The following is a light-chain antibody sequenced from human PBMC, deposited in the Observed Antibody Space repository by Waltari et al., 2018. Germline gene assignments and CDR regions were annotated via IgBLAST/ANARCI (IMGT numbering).Light chain of an antibody. CDR3: LQGYYYHT. V-gene: IGKV1-39*01. Sequence: DVHMTQSPSSLSASVGDRVTITCRASQSINNYVNWYHHKPGKAPKLLIYASSILPNGAPSRFSGSGSGTDFTLTISSLQPEDFATYYCLQGYYYHTFGQGTKLEVK. CDR1: QSINNY. J-gene: IGKJ2*01. CDR2: ASS.